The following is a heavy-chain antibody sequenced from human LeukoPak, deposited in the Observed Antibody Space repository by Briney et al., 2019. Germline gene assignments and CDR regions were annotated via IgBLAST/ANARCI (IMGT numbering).Heavy chain of an antibody. V-gene: IGHV3-23*01. J-gene: IGHJ3*02. CDR2: ISGSGGST. CDR1: GFTFSDYY. D-gene: IGHD5-18*01. CDR3: AKDRERYSYAPHAFDI. Sequence: GGSLRLSCAASGFTFSDYYISWIRQAPGKGLEWVSAISGSGGSTYYADSVKGRFTISRDNSKNTLYLQMNSLRAEDTAVYYCAKDRERYSYAPHAFDIWGQGTMVTVSS.